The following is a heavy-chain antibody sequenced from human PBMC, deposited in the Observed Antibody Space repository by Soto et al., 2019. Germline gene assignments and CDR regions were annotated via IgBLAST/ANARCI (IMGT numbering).Heavy chain of an antibody. D-gene: IGHD3-16*01. CDR2: INPSGGST. CDR3: ARAFSDAFDI. CDR1: GYTFTSYY. V-gene: IGHV1-46*01. Sequence: ASVKGSFKASGYTFTSYYMHWVRQAPGQGLECMGIINPSGGSTSYAQKFQGRVTMTRDTSTSTVYMELSSLRSEDTDVYYCARAFSDAFDIWGQWTMVTVSS. J-gene: IGHJ3*02.